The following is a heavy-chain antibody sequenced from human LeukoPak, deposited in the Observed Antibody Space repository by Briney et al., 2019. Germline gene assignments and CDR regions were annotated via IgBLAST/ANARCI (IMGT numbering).Heavy chain of an antibody. J-gene: IGHJ4*02. CDR3: ARGDDYGDYDNPDY. Sequence: ASVKVSCKASGGTFRSYAISWVRQAPGQGLEWMGWISAYNGNTNYAQKLQGRVTMTTDTSTSTAYMELRSLRSDDTAVYYCARGDDYGDYDNPDYWGQGTLVTVSS. CDR2: ISAYNGNT. V-gene: IGHV1-18*01. CDR1: GGTFRSYA. D-gene: IGHD4-17*01.